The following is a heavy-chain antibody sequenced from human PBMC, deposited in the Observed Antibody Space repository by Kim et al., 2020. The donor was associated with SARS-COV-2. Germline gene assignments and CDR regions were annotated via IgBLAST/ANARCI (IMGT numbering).Heavy chain of an antibody. Sequence: NYAQKFQGRVPITADESTSTAYMELSSLRSEDTAVYYCARVSGYDLRFNDYWGQGTLVTVSS. CDR3: ARVSGYDLRFNDY. D-gene: IGHD5-12*01. J-gene: IGHJ4*02. V-gene: IGHV1-69*01.